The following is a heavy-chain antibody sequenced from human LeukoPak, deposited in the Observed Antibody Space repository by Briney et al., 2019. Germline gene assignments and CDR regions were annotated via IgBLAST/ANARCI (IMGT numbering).Heavy chain of an antibody. CDR2: ISGSGGST. V-gene: IGHV3-23*01. J-gene: IGHJ4*02. Sequence: PGGSLRLSCAASGFTFSSYGMGWVRQAPGKGLEWVSAISGSGGSTYYADSVKGRFTISRDNSKNTLYLQMNSLRAEDTAVYYCAKDILTGYQVFDYWGQGTLVTVSS. CDR3: AKDILTGYQVFDY. CDR1: GFTFSSYG. D-gene: IGHD3-9*01.